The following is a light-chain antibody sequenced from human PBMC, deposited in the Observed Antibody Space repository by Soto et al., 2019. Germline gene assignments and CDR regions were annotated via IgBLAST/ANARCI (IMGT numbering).Light chain of an antibody. CDR3: QQYTNTNNPWM. CDR1: QSISSW. Sequence: DIQMTQSPSTLSASVGDRVTITCRAIQSISSWLAWYQQKPGKAPKLLIYKASSLESGVPSRFSGSGSGTEFSLTISSLQPDDFATYYCQQYTNTNNPWMFGQGTKVDI. V-gene: IGKV1-5*03. CDR2: KAS. J-gene: IGKJ1*01.